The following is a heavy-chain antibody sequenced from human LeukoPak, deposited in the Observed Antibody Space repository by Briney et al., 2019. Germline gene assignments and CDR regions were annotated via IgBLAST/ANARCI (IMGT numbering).Heavy chain of an antibody. J-gene: IGHJ4*02. D-gene: IGHD1-14*01. CDR1: GGSISSSSYY. V-gene: IGHV4-39*07. Sequence: SETLSLTCTVSGGSISSSSYYWGWIRQPPGKGLEWIGSIYYSGSTNYNPSLKSRVTISVDTSKNQFSLKLSPVTAADTAVYYCARDRTGSYWGQGTLVTVSS. CDR3: ARDRTGSY. CDR2: IYYSGST.